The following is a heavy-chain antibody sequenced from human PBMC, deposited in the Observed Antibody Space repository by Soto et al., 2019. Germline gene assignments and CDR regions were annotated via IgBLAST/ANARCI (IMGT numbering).Heavy chain of an antibody. V-gene: IGHV4-31*03. CDR1: GGSISSGDYY. J-gene: IGHJ4*02. CDR3: AREMFSRTWYPGD. CDR2: VYYSGIT. Sequence: QVQLQESGPGLVRPSQTLSLTCTVSGGSISSGDYYWSWIRQHPGRGLEWIGYVYYSGITFYNPSLKSRLTISVDTSKNPFYLRLGSVTAADTAVYYCAREMFSRTWYPGDWGQGTLVTVSS. D-gene: IGHD6-13*01.